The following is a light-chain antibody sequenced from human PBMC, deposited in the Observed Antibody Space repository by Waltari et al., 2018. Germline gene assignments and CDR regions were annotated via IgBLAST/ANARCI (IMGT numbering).Light chain of an antibody. V-gene: IGLV2-14*04. CDR1: SSDVGVYNY. Sequence: GQSITISCTGTSSDVGVYNYVSWYQQHPGKAPKLMIYDVSKRPSGVSNRFSGSKSGNTASRTISWLQAEDEADYYCSSYTSSSTFVFGGGTKLTVL. J-gene: IGLJ3*02. CDR3: SSYTSSSTFV. CDR2: DVS.